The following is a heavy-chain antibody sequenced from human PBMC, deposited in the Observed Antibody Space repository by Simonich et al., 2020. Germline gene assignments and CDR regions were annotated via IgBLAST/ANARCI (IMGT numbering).Heavy chain of an antibody. J-gene: IGHJ4*02. CDR2: ISAYKGNT. CDR1: GYTFTSYG. CDR3: ARASRGTWWYYYFDY. V-gene: IGHV1-18*01. Sequence: QVQLVQSGAEVKKPGASVKVSCKASGYTFTSYGISWLRQAPGQGLEWIGWISAYKGNTNYAQKLQGRVTMTKDTSTSTASMELRSLRSDDTAVYYCARASRGTWWYYYFDYWGQGTLVTVSS. D-gene: IGHD2-15*01.